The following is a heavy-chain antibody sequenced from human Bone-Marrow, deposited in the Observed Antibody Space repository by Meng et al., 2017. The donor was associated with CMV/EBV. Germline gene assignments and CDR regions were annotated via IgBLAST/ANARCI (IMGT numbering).Heavy chain of an antibody. D-gene: IGHD6-19*01. J-gene: IGHJ4*02. CDR1: GFVFRTYS. Sequence: GGSLRLSCAASGFVFRTYSMHWVRQAPGKGLEWVSLIPNDKGNKYYADSVKGRFTISRDNSKNILYLQMNSLRPEDRAVYYCARGKYPPVDGTGGGFDNWGQGARVTGSS. CDR3: ARGKYPPVDGTGGGFDN. CDR2: IPNDKGNK. V-gene: IGHV3-30*03.